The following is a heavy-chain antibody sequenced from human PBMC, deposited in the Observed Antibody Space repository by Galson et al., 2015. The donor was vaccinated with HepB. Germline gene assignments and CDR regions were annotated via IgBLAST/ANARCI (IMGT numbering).Heavy chain of an antibody. J-gene: IGHJ5*02. Sequence: QSGAEVKKPGASVRVSCTTSGYTFTNYGISWVRQAPGQGLEWMAWISGYNGNTNYAQRFQDRITMTTVTSTSTAYMELRSLTSDDTAVYYCARGALVVAVGATQNNWFGPWGQGTLVTVSS. V-gene: IGHV1-18*01. CDR3: ARGALVVAVGATQNNWFGP. D-gene: IGHD2-15*01. CDR1: GYTFTNYG. CDR2: ISGYNGNT.